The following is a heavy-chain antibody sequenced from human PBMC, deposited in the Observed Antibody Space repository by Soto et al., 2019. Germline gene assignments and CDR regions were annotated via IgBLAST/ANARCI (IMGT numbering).Heavy chain of an antibody. V-gene: IGHV3-7*01. Sequence: PGGSLRLSCAASGFTFSSYDIHWVRQAPGKGLEWVANIKQDGSEKYYVDSVKGRFTISRDNAKNSLYLQMNSLRAEDTAVYYCARPDFDAFDLWGQGTMVTVSS. CDR3: ARPDFDAFDL. CDR1: GFTFSSYD. J-gene: IGHJ3*01. CDR2: IKQDGSEK.